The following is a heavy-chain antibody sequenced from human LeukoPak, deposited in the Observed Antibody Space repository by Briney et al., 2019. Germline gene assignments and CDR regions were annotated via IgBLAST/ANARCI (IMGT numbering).Heavy chain of an antibody. Sequence: SETLSLTCTVSGASISSYYWSWIRQPPGKGLEWIGYIYYSGSTNYNPSLKSRVTISVDTSKNQFSLKLSSVTAADTAMYYCARTSTADFWSGTYDYWGQGPLVTVSS. V-gene: IGHV4-59*01. CDR2: IYYSGST. D-gene: IGHD3-3*01. CDR3: ARTSTADFWSGTYDY. CDR1: GASISSYY. J-gene: IGHJ4*02.